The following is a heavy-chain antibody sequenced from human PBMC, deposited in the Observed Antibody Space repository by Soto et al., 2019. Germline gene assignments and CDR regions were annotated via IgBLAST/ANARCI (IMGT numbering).Heavy chain of an antibody. CDR2: MNPNSGNT. CDR3: ARGITMVRGVLFRMDV. CDR1: GYTFTSYD. Sequence: ASVKVSCKASGYTFTSYDINWVRQATGQGLEWMGWMNPNSGNTGYAQKFQGRVTMTRNTSISTAYMELSSLRSEDTAVYYCARGITMVRGVLFRMDVWGQGTTVTVSS. V-gene: IGHV1-8*01. J-gene: IGHJ6*02. D-gene: IGHD3-10*01.